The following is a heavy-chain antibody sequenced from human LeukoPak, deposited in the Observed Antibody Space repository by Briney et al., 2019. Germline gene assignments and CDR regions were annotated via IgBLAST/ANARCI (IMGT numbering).Heavy chain of an antibody. D-gene: IGHD7-27*01. CDR1: GYTFTSYD. CDR3: VRTPPNWGFDY. J-gene: IGHJ4*02. V-gene: IGHV1-8*01. Sequence: ASVKVSCKASGYTFTSYDFNWVRQATGQRPEWMGWMSPNSGDTGYAQKFQDRVTTTRNTSISTAYMELSSLRSEDTAIYYCVRTPPNWGFDYWGQGTLVTVSS. CDR2: MSPNSGDT.